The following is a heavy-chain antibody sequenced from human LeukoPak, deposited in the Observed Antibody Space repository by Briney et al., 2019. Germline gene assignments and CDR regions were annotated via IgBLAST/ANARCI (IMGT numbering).Heavy chain of an antibody. V-gene: IGHV1-69*13. D-gene: IGHD1-26*01. Sequence: ASVKVSCKASEGTFSSYAISWVRQAPGQGLEWMGGIIPIFGTANYAQKFQGRVTITADESTSTAYMELRSLRSDDTAVYYCASIVGATGVPYWGQGTLVTVSS. CDR3: ASIVGATGVPY. J-gene: IGHJ4*02. CDR2: IIPIFGTA. CDR1: EGTFSSYA.